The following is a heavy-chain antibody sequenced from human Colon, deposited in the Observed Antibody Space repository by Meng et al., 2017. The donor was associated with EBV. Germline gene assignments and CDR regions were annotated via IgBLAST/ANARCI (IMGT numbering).Heavy chain of an antibody. CDR2: IYHSGST. D-gene: IGHD2-21*02. J-gene: IGHJ4*02. CDR1: GGSLSSRNW. Sequence: GHLQEAGPGLVKPSGTLSLPCAVSGGSLSSRNWWSWVRQPSGKGLEWIGEIYHSGSTNYNPSLKSRVTISVDESKNQFSLRLSSVTAADTAVYYCARVGAYCGGDCYHPRWGQGTLVTVSS. V-gene: IGHV4-4*02. CDR3: ARVGAYCGGDCYHPR.